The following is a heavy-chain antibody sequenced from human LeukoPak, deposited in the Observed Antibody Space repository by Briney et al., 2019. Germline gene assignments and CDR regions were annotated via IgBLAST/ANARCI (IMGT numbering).Heavy chain of an antibody. V-gene: IGHV3-64D*06. CDR1: GFTFSNYA. J-gene: IGHJ4*02. Sequence: PGGSLRLSCSASGFTFSNYAVHWVRQAPGKGLEYVSAISSTGDSTYCADSVQGRCAISRDNSKNTLFLQMSSLRPEDTAVYFCVIATTRDGLFDYWGQGTLVTVSS. CDR3: VIATTRDGLFDY. CDR2: ISSTGDST. D-gene: IGHD5-24*01.